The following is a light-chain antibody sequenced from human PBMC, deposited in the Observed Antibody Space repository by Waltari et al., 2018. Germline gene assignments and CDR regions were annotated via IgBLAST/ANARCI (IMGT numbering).Light chain of an antibody. Sequence: EIVLTQSPGTLSLSPGERATLSCRTSQSLSRPLAWYQQKPGQAPRLLIYDASRRATGIPDRFIGSGSGTDFSLTISRLEPEEFAVYYCQHYVTIPATFGQGTRVELK. CDR2: DAS. J-gene: IGKJ1*01. CDR1: QSLSRP. V-gene: IGKV3-20*01. CDR3: QHYVTIPAT.